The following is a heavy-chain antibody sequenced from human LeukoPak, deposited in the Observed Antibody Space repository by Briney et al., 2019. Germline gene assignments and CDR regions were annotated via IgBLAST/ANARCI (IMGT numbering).Heavy chain of an antibody. Sequence: GGPLELSFEASGFIFIGLKINWARRPPGRGRDNIQYISSSGSTIYYGDSVKGRFTISRDNAKSSLYLQMNSLRAEDTAVYYCARPYDSSGYFSLGYWGQGTLVTVSS. D-gene: IGHD3-22*01. CDR3: ARPYDSSGYFSLGY. CDR1: GFIFIGLK. J-gene: IGHJ4*02. CDR2: ISSSGSTI. V-gene: IGHV3-48*03.